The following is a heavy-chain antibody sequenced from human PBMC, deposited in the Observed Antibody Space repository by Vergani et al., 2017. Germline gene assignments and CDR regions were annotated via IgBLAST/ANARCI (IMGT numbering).Heavy chain of an antibody. CDR2: IYRTGRT. J-gene: IGHJ4*02. V-gene: IGHV4-38-2*01. CDR1: GFSIDNGYY. D-gene: IGHD3-9*01. Sequence: QVQLQESGPGLVKPSETLSLTCAVSGFSIDNGYYWDWIRQPPGKGLEWIGSIYRTGRTHFNPSLKSRVTISVDNSNNHFSLRLNSLTAADTAVYYCARRSGIVYDIFSGTQYFFDFWGQGTLVTVSS. CDR3: ARRSGIVYDIFSGTQYFFDF.